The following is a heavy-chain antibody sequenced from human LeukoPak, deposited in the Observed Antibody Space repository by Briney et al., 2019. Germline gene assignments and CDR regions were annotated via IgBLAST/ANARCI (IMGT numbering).Heavy chain of an antibody. J-gene: IGHJ3*02. D-gene: IGHD1-26*01. V-gene: IGHV3-23*01. CDR1: GFTFSSYA. CDR3: ARPSGSYYYGAFDI. Sequence: PGGSLRLSCAASGFTFSSYAMSWVRQAPGKGLKWVSAISGSGGSTYYADSVKGRFTISRDNSKNTLYLQMNSLRAEDTAVYYCARPSGSYYYGAFDIWGHGTMVTVSS. CDR2: ISGSGGST.